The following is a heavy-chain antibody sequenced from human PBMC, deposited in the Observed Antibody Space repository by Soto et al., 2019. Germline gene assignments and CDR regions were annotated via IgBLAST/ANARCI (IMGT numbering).Heavy chain of an antibody. Sequence: ASVKVSCKASGYTFTSYDINWVRQATGQGLEWMGWMNPNSGNTGYAQKFQGRVTMTRNTSISTAYMELSSLRSEDTAVYYCARAGGIVVVPKYYYYYYMDVGGKGTTVTVSS. CDR3: ARAGGIVVVPKYYYYYYMDV. CDR2: MNPNSGNT. V-gene: IGHV1-8*01. J-gene: IGHJ6*03. D-gene: IGHD2-2*01. CDR1: GYTFTSYD.